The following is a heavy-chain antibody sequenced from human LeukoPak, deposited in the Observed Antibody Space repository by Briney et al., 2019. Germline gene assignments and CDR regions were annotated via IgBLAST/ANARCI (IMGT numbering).Heavy chain of an antibody. D-gene: IGHD3-22*01. Sequence: GGSLRLSCAASGFTVSSNFMSWVRQAPGKGLEWVSFIYDDGSAYYADSVKGRFIISRDKSKNTLFLQMNSLRAEDTAVYYCARATYYYEIPHFDYWGQGTLVTVSS. CDR3: ARATYYYEIPHFDY. CDR1: GFTVSSNF. CDR2: IYDDGSA. V-gene: IGHV3-53*01. J-gene: IGHJ4*02.